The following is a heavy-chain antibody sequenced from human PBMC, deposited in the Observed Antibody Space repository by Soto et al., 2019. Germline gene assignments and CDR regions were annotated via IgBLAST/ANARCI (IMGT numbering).Heavy chain of an antibody. CDR1: GFTFSSYS. CDR3: ARDRQDIVGGGDAFDI. D-gene: IGHD2-15*01. J-gene: IGHJ3*02. CDR2: ISSSSSYI. V-gene: IGHV3-21*01. Sequence: EVQLVESGGGLVKPGGSLRLSCAASGFTFSSYSMNWVRQAPGKGLEWVSSISSSSSYIYYADSVKGRFTISRDNAKNALYRQMNSLRAEDTAVYYGARDRQDIVGGGDAFDIWGQGTMVTVSS.